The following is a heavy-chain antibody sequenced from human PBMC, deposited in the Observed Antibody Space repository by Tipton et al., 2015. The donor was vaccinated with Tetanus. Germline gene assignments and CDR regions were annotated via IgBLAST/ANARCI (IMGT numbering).Heavy chain of an antibody. J-gene: IGHJ6*02. CDR2: ISYDGSNK. CDR1: GFTFRSYG. V-gene: IGHV3-30*18. CDR3: AKAYDVPWGTYYHYGMDV. D-gene: IGHD3-3*01. Sequence: RSLRLSCAASGFTFRSYGMHWVRQTPGKGLEWVAVISYDGSNKYYADSVKGRFTVSRDNSNNTLYLQVSSLRAADTAVYRCAKAYDVPWGTYYHYGMDVWGLGTTVIVSS.